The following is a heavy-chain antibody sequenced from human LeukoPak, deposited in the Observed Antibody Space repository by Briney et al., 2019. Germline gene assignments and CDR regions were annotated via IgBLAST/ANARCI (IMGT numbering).Heavy chain of an antibody. CDR3: ARPVPSRLGWFDP. D-gene: IGHD1-1*01. J-gene: IGHJ5*02. CDR1: GGSFSGYY. CDR2: TNHSGST. V-gene: IGHV4-34*01. Sequence: PSETLSLTCAVYGGSFSGYYWSWIRQPPGKGLEWIGETNHSGSTNYNPSLKSRVTISVDTSKNQFSLKLSSVTAAHTAVYYCARPVPSRLGWFDPWGQGTLVTVSS.